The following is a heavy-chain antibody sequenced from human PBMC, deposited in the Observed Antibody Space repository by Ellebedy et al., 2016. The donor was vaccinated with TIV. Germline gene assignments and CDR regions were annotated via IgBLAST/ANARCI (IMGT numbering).Heavy chain of an antibody. CDR1: GYTFISNY. CDR2: TDPSGGST. D-gene: IGHD4-17*01. CDR3: ARRSSAYALDY. Sequence: AASVKVSCKASGYTFISNYIHWVRHAPGQGLEWMGITDPSGGSTNYAQKFQGRVTMTRDTSTSTVYMELSSLRSEDTAVYYCARRSSAYALDYWGQGTLVTVSS. V-gene: IGHV1-46*01. J-gene: IGHJ4*02.